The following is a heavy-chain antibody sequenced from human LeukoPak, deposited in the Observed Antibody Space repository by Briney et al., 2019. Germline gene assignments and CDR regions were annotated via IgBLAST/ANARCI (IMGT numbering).Heavy chain of an antibody. J-gene: IGHJ4*02. Sequence: GGSLRLSCVASGFPFSSYWMTWVRQAPGKGLEWVANIKQDGSKKSYEDSAKGRFTISRDNAKNSLYLQMNSLRAEDTAIYYCTRVGYIDEGIDYWGQGTLVTVSS. CDR3: TRVGYIDEGIDY. CDR1: GFPFSSYW. V-gene: IGHV3-7*04. D-gene: IGHD5-24*01. CDR2: IKQDGSKK.